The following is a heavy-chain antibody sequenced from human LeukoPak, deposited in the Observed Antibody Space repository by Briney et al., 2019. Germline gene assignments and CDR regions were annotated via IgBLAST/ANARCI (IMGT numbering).Heavy chain of an antibody. CDR1: GGSISSGGYS. CDR2: IYYSGST. CDR3: ARQGTYIQH. J-gene: IGHJ1*01. V-gene: IGHV4-30-2*03. D-gene: IGHD1-1*01. Sequence: SQTRSLTCAVSGGSISSGGYSWSWIRQPPVKGLEWIGSIYYSGSTYYNPSLKSRVTISVDTSKNQFSLKLSSVTAADTAVYYCARQGTYIQHWGQGTLVTVSS.